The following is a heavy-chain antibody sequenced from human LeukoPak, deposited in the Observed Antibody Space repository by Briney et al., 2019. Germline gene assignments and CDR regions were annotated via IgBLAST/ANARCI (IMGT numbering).Heavy chain of an antibody. Sequence: GGSLRLSCATSGFTFSSYAMSWVRQAPGKGLKWVSGIGASGGSTYYADSVKGRFTISRDNSKNTLYLQMNSPRTEDTAVYYCAKAEGYDILTGLDYWGQGTLVTVSS. D-gene: IGHD3-9*01. CDR3: AKAEGYDILTGLDY. CDR1: GFTFSSYA. J-gene: IGHJ4*02. V-gene: IGHV3-23*01. CDR2: IGASGGST.